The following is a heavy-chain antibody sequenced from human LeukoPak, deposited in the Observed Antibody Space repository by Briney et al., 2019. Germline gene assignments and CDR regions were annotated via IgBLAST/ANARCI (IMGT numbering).Heavy chain of an antibody. D-gene: IGHD3-22*01. Sequence: GGSLRLSCAASGFTVSSHYMTWVRQAPGKGLEWVSLIYSGGTTNYADSVKGRFTISRDNSKNTLYLQMNSLRAEDTAVYYCARAHYYDRSGYYYYYWGQGTLVTVSS. CDR1: GFTVSSHY. J-gene: IGHJ4*02. CDR2: IYSGGTT. V-gene: IGHV3-53*01. CDR3: ARAHYYDRSGYYYYY.